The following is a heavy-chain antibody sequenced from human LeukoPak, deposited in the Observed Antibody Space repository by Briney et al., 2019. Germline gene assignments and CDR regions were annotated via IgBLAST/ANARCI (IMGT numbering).Heavy chain of an antibody. V-gene: IGHV1-18*01. D-gene: IGHD4-17*01. J-gene: IGHJ3*02. CDR2: ISAYNGNT. CDR3: ARDFPFYGDYPHNAFDI. CDR1: GYTFTSYG. Sequence: ASVKVSCKASGYTFTSYGISWVRQAPGQGLEWMGWISAYNGNTNYAQKLQGRVTMTTDTSTSTAYMELRSLRSDDTAVYYCARDFPFYGDYPHNAFDIWGQGTMVTVSS.